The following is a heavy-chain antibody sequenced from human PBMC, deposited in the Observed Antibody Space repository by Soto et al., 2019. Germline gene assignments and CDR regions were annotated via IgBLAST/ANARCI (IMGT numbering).Heavy chain of an antibody. CDR1: GGSISSGGYY. D-gene: IGHD2-15*01. CDR2: IYYSGST. Sequence: QVQLQESGPGLVKPSQTLSLTCTVSGGSISSGGYYWSWIRQHPGKGLEWIGYIYYSGSTYYNPSLTSRVTISVDTSKNQFSLKLSSVTAADTAVYYCARGTIVVVVAATLYYFDYWGQGTLVTVSS. J-gene: IGHJ4*02. CDR3: ARGTIVVVVAATLYYFDY. V-gene: IGHV4-31*03.